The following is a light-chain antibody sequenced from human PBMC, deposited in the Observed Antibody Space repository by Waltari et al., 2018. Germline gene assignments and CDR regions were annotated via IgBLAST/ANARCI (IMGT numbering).Light chain of an antibody. Sequence: ETVMTQSPATLSVSPGDRATLSCRASQSVSSNLAWYQQKPGQAPRLLIYGASTRATGIPARFSGSRSGTEFTLTISSLQSEDFAVYYCQQYNNWPPPLTFGGGTKVEIK. J-gene: IGKJ4*01. CDR1: QSVSSN. V-gene: IGKV3-15*01. CDR3: QQYNNWPPPLT. CDR2: GAS.